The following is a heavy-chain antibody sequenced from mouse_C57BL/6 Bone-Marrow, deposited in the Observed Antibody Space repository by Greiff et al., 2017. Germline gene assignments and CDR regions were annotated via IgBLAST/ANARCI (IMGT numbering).Heavy chain of an antibody. V-gene: IGHV5-9-1*02. D-gene: IGHD1-1*01. CDR2: ISSGGDYI. CDR3: TRVGIYDYGRAWFAY. CDR1: GFTFSSYA. J-gene: IGHJ3*01. Sequence: EVMLVESGEGLVKPGGSLKLSCAASGFTFSSYAMSWVRQTPEKRLEWVAYISSGGDYIYYADTVKGRFTISRDNARNTLYLQMSSMKSEDRDMYDCTRVGIYDYGRAWFAYWGQGTMVTVSA.